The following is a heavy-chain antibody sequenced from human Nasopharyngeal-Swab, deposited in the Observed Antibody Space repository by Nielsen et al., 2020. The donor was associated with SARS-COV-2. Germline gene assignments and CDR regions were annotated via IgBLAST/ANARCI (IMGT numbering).Heavy chain of an antibody. CDR3: ASTQAQDYYYGMDV. Sequence: VRQMPGKGLEWMGRIGPSDSYTNYSPSFQGHVTISADKSISTAYLQWSSLKASDTAMYYCASTQAQDYYYGMDVWGQGTTVTVSS. CDR2: IGPSDSYT. D-gene: IGHD5/OR15-5a*01. J-gene: IGHJ6*02. V-gene: IGHV5-10-1*01.